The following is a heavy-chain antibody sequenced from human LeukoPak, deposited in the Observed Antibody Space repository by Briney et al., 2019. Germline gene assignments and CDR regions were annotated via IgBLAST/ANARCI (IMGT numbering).Heavy chain of an antibody. D-gene: IGHD6-13*01. Sequence: SETLSLTCTVSGGSISSSSYYWGWIRQPPGKGLEWIGSIYYSGSTYYSPSLKSRATISVDPSKNQFSLKPSSVTAADTAVYYCARRGAASWGWFDPWGQGTLVTVSS. CDR2: IYYSGST. V-gene: IGHV4-39*01. J-gene: IGHJ5*02. CDR3: ARRGAASWGWFDP. CDR1: GGSISSSSYY.